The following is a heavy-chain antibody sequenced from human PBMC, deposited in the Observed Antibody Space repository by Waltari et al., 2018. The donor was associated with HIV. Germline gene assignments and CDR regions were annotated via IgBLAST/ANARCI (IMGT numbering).Heavy chain of an antibody. CDR3: ARDGSMGSY. D-gene: IGHD3-16*01. Sequence: EVQLVESGGGLVQPGGSLRLSCAASGFGFTRYCMCWVRQAPGKGLEWVANIKQDGSEKNYVDSVKGRFTISRDNAKNSVDLQMNSLRAEDTAVYYCARDGSMGSYWGQGTLVIVSS. CDR2: IKQDGSEK. V-gene: IGHV3-7*01. J-gene: IGHJ4*02. CDR1: GFGFTRYC.